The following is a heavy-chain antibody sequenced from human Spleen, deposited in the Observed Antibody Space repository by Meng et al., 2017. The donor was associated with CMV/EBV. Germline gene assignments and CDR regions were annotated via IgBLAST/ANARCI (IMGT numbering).Heavy chain of an antibody. CDR1: GYTFTSHD. D-gene: IGHD1-26*01. CDR3: AREYQLYSGSLDC. J-gene: IGHJ4*02. CDR2: INTYNGNT. V-gene: IGHV1-18*01. Sequence: CNASGYTFTSHDINWVRQAPGQGLEWLGRINTYNGNTNYAQKLQGRVTMTTDTSTGAAYMDLRSLRSDDTAVYFCAREYQLYSGSLDCWGQGTLVTVSS.